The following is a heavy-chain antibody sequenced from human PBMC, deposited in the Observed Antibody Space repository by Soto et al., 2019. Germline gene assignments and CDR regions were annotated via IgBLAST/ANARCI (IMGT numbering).Heavy chain of an antibody. J-gene: IGHJ4*02. V-gene: IGHV3-21*01. CDR1: GFTFSSYS. D-gene: IGHD5-12*01. CDR2: ISSSSSYI. CDR3: NLNPLVATIRYFDY. Sequence: AGGSLRLSCAASGFTFSSYSMNWVRQAPGKGLEWVSSISSSSSYIYYADSVKGRFTISRDNAKNSLYLQMNSLRAEDTAVYYCNLNPLVATIRYFDYWGQGTLVTVSS.